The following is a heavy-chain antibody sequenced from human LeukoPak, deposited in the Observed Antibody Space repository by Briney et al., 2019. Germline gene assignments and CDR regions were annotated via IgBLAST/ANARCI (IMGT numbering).Heavy chain of an antibody. CDR1: GFTFSSYG. V-gene: IGHV3-30*03. CDR2: ISYDGSNK. CDR3: ARAYCSGNSCYLAAFDI. Sequence: GGSLRLSCAASGFTFSSYGMHWVRQAPGKGLEWVAVISYDGSNKYYADSVKGRFTISRDNSKNTLYLQMNSLRAKDTAVYYCARAYCSGNSCYLAAFDIWGQGTMVTVSS. J-gene: IGHJ3*02. D-gene: IGHD2-15*01.